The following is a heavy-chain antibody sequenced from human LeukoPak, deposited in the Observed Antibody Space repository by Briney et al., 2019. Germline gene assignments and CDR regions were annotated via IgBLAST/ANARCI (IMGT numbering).Heavy chain of an antibody. J-gene: IGHJ6*03. CDR2: MNSNTGNT. Sequence: ASVKVSCKASGYTFGSYEINWVRQATGQGPEWMGWMNSNTGNTGYAQKFQGRVTMTRNTSITTAYVELSSLRSEDTAVYYCARRVGYYYYMDVWGKGTTVTVSS. CDR3: ARRVGYYYYMDV. CDR1: GYTFGSYE. V-gene: IGHV1-8*01.